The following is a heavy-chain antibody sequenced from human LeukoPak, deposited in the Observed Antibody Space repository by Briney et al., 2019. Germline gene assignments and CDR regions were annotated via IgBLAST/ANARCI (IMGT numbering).Heavy chain of an antibody. D-gene: IGHD2-15*01. J-gene: IGHJ4*02. Sequence: ASVKVSCKASGYTFTGYYMHWVRQAPGQGLEWMGWINPNSGGTNFAQKFQGRVTMTRDTSISTAYMEVSRLRSDDTALYYCARDLGSSNALDFWGQGTLVTVSS. CDR1: GYTFTGYY. CDR2: INPNSGGT. V-gene: IGHV1-2*02. CDR3: ARDLGSSNALDF.